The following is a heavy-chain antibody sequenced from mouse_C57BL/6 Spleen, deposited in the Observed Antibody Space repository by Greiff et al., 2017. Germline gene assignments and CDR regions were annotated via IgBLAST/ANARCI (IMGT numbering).Heavy chain of an antibody. J-gene: IGHJ1*03. Sequence: EVQLVESGGGLVQPGGSLKLSCAASGFTFSDYYMYWVRQTPEKRLEWVAYISNGGGSTYYPDTVKGRFTISRDNAKNTLYLQMSRLKSEDTAMYYCARNYYGSSWGYFDDWGTGTTVTVSS. CDR3: ARNYYGSSWGYFDD. V-gene: IGHV5-12*01. CDR2: ISNGGGST. CDR1: GFTFSDYY. D-gene: IGHD1-1*01.